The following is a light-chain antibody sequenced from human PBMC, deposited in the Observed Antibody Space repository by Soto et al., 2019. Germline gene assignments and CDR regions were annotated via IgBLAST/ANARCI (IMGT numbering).Light chain of an antibody. J-gene: IGKJ2*01. CDR1: QSISNS. CDR2: KAS. CDR3: QQYNSDWNT. Sequence: DIQMTQSASTLSASVRDRFTITCRASQSISNSLAWYQQRPGKAPKLLIYKASSLETGVPSRFSGSGSGTEFTLTISSLQPDDFATYYCQQYNSDWNTFGQGTKVDI. V-gene: IGKV1-5*03.